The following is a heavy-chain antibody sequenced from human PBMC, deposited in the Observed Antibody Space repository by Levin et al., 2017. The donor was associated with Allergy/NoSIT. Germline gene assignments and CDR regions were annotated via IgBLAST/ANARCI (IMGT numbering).Heavy chain of an antibody. CDR1: GFTFSSYA. V-gene: IGHV3-30-3*01. D-gene: IGHD6-13*01. Sequence: GSLRLSCAASGFTFSSYAMHWVRQAPGKGLEWVAVISYDGSNKYYADSVKGRFTISRDNSKNTLYLQMNSLRAEDTAVYYCARDWSAAESNDYWGQGTLVTVSS. J-gene: IGHJ4*02. CDR2: ISYDGSNK. CDR3: ARDWSAAESNDY.